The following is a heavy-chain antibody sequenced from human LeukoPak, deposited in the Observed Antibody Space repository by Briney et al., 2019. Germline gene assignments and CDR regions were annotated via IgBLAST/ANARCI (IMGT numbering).Heavy chain of an antibody. CDR3: ARDLKGSGSLFTFFDY. D-gene: IGHD3-10*01. CDR1: GFTFSGYS. Sequence: GGSLRLSCAASGFTFSGYSMNWVRQAPGKGLEWVSYISSSSSPIYYADSVKGRFTISRDNAKNSLYLQMNSLRAEDTAVYYCARDLKGSGSLFTFFDYWGQGTLVTVSS. V-gene: IGHV3-48*04. J-gene: IGHJ4*02. CDR2: ISSSSSPI.